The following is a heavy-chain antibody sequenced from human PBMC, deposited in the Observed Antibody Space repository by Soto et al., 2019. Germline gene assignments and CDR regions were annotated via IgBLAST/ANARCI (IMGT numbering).Heavy chain of an antibody. V-gene: IGHV5-10-1*01. CDR2: IDPSDSYT. CDR1: GYSFTSYW. Sequence: GESLKISCKGSGYSFTSYWISWVRQMPGKGLEWMGRIDPSDSYTNYSPSFQGHVTISADKSISTAYLQWSSLKASDTAMYYCARWTKNYYYYGMDVWGQGTTVTVYS. CDR3: ARWTKNYYYYGMDV. J-gene: IGHJ6*02.